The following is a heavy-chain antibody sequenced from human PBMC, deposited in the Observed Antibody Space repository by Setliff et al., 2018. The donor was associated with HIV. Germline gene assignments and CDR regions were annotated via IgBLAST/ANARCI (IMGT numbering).Heavy chain of an antibody. CDR1: GGSISTYF. J-gene: IGHJ4*02. D-gene: IGHD3-10*01. V-gene: IGHV4-4*08. Sequence: ETLSLTCTVSGGSISTYFWTWIRQPPGKGLEWIGYIYTSGSTNYNPSLKSRVTISGDTSKNQFSLKLSSVTAADTAVYYCARGSFIGDYYYFDYWGQGTLVTVS. CDR2: IYTSGST. CDR3: ARGSFIGDYYYFDY.